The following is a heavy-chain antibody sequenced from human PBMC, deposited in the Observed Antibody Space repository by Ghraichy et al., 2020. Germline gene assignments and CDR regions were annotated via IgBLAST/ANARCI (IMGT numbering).Heavy chain of an antibody. CDR2: IKSKTNSGTT. Sequence: GESLRLSCAASGFTFNNAWMSWVRQAPGKGLEWVGRIKSKTNSGTTDYAAPVKDRFIISRDDSKNTLYLQMNSLKTEDTAVYYCTTAGEHWGQGTLVTVSS. CDR3: TTAGEH. J-gene: IGHJ4*02. D-gene: IGHD3-10*01. V-gene: IGHV3-15*01. CDR1: GFTFNNAW.